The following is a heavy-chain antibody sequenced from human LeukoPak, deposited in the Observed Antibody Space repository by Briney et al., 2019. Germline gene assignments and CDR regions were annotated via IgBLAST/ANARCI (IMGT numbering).Heavy chain of an antibody. Sequence: GGSLRLSCAASGFTFSRYNMNWVRQAPGKGLEWVSYISSGSSTVYYSDSVKGRFTISRDNAMNSLYLQMNSLRDEDTAVYYCARILEGDDYWGLGTLVTVSS. D-gene: IGHD3-16*01. CDR1: GFTFSRYN. CDR3: ARILEGDDY. V-gene: IGHV3-48*02. J-gene: IGHJ4*02. CDR2: ISSGSSTV.